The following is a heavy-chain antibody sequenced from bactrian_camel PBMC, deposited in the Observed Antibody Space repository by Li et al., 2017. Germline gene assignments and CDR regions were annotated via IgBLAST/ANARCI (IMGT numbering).Heavy chain of an antibody. V-gene: IGHV3S55*01. J-gene: IGHJ4*01. Sequence: HVQLVESGGGSVQAGGSLRLVCTGFSDRTLTMTWLRQAPGKEREAVASMDSDEYFSYSKSVKGRFTVSIDKAKNTLYLQMNSLKPEGSGMYYCAAAAGGITTLGRCYKMWEDWGQGTQVTVS. CDR2: MDSDEYF. CDR3: AAAAGGITTLGRCYKMWED. CDR1: SDRTLT. D-gene: IGHD3*01.